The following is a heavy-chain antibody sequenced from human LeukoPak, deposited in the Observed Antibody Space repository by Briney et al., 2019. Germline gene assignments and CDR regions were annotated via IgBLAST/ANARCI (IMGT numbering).Heavy chain of an antibody. D-gene: IGHD6-19*01. J-gene: IGHJ4*02. V-gene: IGHV4-59*01. Sequence: SETLSLTCTVPGGSISTYPWSWIRQSPRKGLEWIGYIYYTGNTNYNPSLKSRVTISVDTSKNQFSLKLSSVTAADTAVYYCARDYGSGWYYFDFWGQGTLVTVSS. CDR3: ARDYGSGWYYFDF. CDR1: GGSISTYP. CDR2: IYYTGNT.